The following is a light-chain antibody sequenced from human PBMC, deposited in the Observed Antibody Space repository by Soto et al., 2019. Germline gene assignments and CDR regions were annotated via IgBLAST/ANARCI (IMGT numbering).Light chain of an antibody. CDR1: SSDVGGYSY. CDR3: SSYSSSSTPYV. CDR2: EVS. J-gene: IGLJ1*01. Sequence: QSVLTQPASVSGSPGQSITISCTGTSSDVGGYSYVSWYQQRPGKAPKLMIYEVSNRPSGVSNRFSGSKSGNTASLTISGLQAEDEADYYCSSYSSSSTPYVFGTGTKLTVL. V-gene: IGLV2-14*01.